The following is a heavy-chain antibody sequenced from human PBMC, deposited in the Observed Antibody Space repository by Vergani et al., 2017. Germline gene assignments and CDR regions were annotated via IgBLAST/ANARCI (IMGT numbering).Heavy chain of an antibody. Sequence: QVQLQESGPGLVKPSETLSLTCTVSGGSISSYFWSWIRQPPGKGLEWLGHIYYSGNTNYNPSLKNRVTISIDTSKTQFSLKLSSVTAADTAVYYCARAVVLVVPEGYHYYYYMDVWRK. CDR1: GGSISSYF. J-gene: IGHJ6*03. V-gene: IGHV4-59*01. D-gene: IGHD3-22*01. CDR2: IYYSGNT. CDR3: ARAVVLVVPEGYHYYYYMDV.